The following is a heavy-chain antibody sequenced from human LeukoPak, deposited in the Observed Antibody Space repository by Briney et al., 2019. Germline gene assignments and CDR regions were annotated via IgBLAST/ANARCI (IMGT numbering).Heavy chain of an antibody. V-gene: IGHV3-30*18. Sequence: GGSLRLSCAASGFTFSSYAMSWVRQAPGKGLEWVAVISYDGSNKYYADSVKGRFTISRDNSKNTLYLQMNSLRAEDTAVYYCAKDNIVFWFDPWGQGTLVTVSS. CDR1: GFTFSSYA. CDR3: AKDNIVFWFDP. CDR2: ISYDGSNK. D-gene: IGHD3-16*02. J-gene: IGHJ5*02.